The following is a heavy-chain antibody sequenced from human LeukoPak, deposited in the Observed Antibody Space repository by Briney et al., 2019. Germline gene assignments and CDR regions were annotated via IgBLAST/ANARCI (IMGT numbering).Heavy chain of an antibody. D-gene: IGHD3-3*01. J-gene: IGHJ3*02. CDR1: GYTFTSYG. V-gene: IGHV1-2*02. CDR3: ARDRGELRFLEWFPGCAFDI. Sequence: ASVKVSCKASGYTFTSYGISWVRQAPGQGLEWMGWINPNSGGTNYAQKFQGRVTMTRDTSISTAYMELSRLRSDDTAVYYCARDRGELRFLEWFPGCAFDIWGQGTMVTVSS. CDR2: INPNSGGT.